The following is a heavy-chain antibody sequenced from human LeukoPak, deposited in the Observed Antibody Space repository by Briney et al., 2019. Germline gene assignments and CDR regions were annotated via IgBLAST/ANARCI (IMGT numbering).Heavy chain of an antibody. Sequence: PSETLSLTCTVSGGSISSSSYYWGWIRQPPGKGLEWIGSIYYSGSTYYNPSLKSRVTISVDTSKNQFSLKLSSVTAADTAVYYCARGRRYYDSSGYYTNRVVNYYMDVWGKGTTVTVSS. CDR1: GGSISSSSYY. CDR2: IYYSGST. J-gene: IGHJ6*03. CDR3: ARGRRYYDSSGYYTNRVVNYYMDV. V-gene: IGHV4-39*07. D-gene: IGHD3-22*01.